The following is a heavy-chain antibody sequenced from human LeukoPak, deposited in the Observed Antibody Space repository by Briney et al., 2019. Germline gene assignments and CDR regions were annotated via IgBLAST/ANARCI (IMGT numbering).Heavy chain of an antibody. Sequence: PGRSLRLSCAASGFTFSCYGMHWVRQAPGKGLEWVAVIWYDGSNKYYADSVKGRFTISRDNSKNTLYLQMNSLRAEDTAVYYCARAAILEWLLCVDYWGQGTLVTVSS. D-gene: IGHD3-3*01. CDR1: GFTFSCYG. V-gene: IGHV3-33*01. CDR3: ARAAILEWLLCVDY. CDR2: IWYDGSNK. J-gene: IGHJ4*02.